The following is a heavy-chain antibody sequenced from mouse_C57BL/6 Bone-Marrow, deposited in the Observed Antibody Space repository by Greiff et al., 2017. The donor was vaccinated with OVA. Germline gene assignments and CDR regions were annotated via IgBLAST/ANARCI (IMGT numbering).Heavy chain of an antibody. CDR2: IDPSDSET. CDR3: ARVTTVVSRAMDY. CDR1: GYTFTSYW. J-gene: IGHJ4*01. D-gene: IGHD1-1*01. Sequence: QVQLQQSGAELVRPGSSVKLSCKASGYTFTSYWMHWVKQRPIQGLEWIGNIDPSDSETHYNQKFKDKATLTVDKSSSTAYMQLSSLTSEDSAVYYCARVTTVVSRAMDYWGQGTSVTVSS. V-gene: IGHV1-52*01.